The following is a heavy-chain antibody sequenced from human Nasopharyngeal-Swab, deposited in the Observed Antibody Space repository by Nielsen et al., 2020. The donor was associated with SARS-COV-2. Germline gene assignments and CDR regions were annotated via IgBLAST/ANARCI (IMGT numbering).Heavy chain of an antibody. Sequence: GESLKISCAASGFTFSSYWMHWVRQAPGKGLVWVSRINSDGSSTSYADSVKGRFTISRDNAKNTLYLQMNSLRAEDTAVYYCASVRGYSGYDLGIFDYWGQGTLVTVSS. CDR3: ASVRGYSGYDLGIFDY. V-gene: IGHV3-74*01. CDR1: GFTFSSYW. J-gene: IGHJ4*02. D-gene: IGHD5-12*01. CDR2: INSDGSST.